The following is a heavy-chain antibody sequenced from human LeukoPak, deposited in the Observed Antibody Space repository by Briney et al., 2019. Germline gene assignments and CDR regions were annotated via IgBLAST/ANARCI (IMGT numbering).Heavy chain of an antibody. J-gene: IGHJ5*02. CDR3: ARGKTEYSSSSGWFDP. CDR1: GYTFTSYG. V-gene: IGHV1-8*03. CDR2: MNPNSGNT. D-gene: IGHD6-6*01. Sequence: ASVKVSCKASGYTFTSYGINWVRQATGQGLEWMGWMNPNSGNTGYAQKFQGRVTITRNTSISTAYMELSSLRSEDTAVYYCARGKTEYSSSSGWFDPWGQGTLVTVSS.